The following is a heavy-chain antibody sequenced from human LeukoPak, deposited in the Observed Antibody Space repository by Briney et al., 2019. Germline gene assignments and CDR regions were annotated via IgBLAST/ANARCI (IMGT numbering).Heavy chain of an antibody. V-gene: IGHV1-18*04. CDR1: GYTFTGYY. CDR3: ARGSFTYYYDSSGYLLVRGFDY. Sequence: ASVKVSCKASGYTFTGYYMHWVRQAPGQGLEWMGWISAYNGNTNYAQKLQGRVTMTTDTSTSTAYMELRSLRSDDTAVYYCARGSFTYYYDSSGYLLVRGFDYWGQGTLVTVSS. J-gene: IGHJ4*02. CDR2: ISAYNGNT. D-gene: IGHD3-22*01.